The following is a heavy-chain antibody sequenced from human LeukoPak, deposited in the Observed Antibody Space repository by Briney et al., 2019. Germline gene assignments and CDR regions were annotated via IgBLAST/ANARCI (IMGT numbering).Heavy chain of an antibody. CDR2: ISSSGSTI. CDR1: GFTFSSYE. Sequence: GGSLRLSCAASGFTFSSYEMNWVRQAPGKGLEWVSYISSSGSTIYYADSVRGRFTISRDNAKNSLYLQMNSLRAEDTAVYYCARGGGGRWLVYFDYWGQGTLVTVSS. V-gene: IGHV3-48*03. D-gene: IGHD6-19*01. J-gene: IGHJ4*02. CDR3: ARGGGGRWLVYFDY.